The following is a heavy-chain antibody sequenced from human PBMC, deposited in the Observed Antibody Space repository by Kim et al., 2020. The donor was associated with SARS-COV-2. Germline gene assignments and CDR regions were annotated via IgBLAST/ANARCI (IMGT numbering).Heavy chain of an antibody. D-gene: IGHD3-10*01. Sequence: AQKRQGRVTMTPDTSTSTAYMELRSLRSDDTAVYYCAREMVGESAVFDYWGQGTLVTVSS. J-gene: IGHJ4*02. V-gene: IGHV1-18*01. CDR3: AREMVGESAVFDY.